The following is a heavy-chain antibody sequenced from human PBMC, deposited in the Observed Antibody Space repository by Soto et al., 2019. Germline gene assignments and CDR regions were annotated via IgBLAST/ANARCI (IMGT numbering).Heavy chain of an antibody. J-gene: IGHJ4*02. D-gene: IGHD1-1*01. Sequence: QVQLVESGGGVVQPGRSLRLSCAASGFTFRSHGMHWVRQAPGKGLEWITLISYDGSDKYYADSVKGRFTISRDNSRNMLDLQMNNLGAEDTAVYYCAKDFGINWYYFDYWGQGTLVTVSS. V-gene: IGHV3-30*18. CDR3: AKDFGINWYYFDY. CDR1: GFTFRSHG. CDR2: ISYDGSDK.